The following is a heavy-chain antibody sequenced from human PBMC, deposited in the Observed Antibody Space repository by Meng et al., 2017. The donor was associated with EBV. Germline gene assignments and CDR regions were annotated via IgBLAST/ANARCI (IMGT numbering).Heavy chain of an antibody. CDR3: ARDLSGRFDP. CDR1: GFNFSGYV. V-gene: IGHV3-30*03. D-gene: IGHD1-26*01. Sequence: VELGGAGGGVVHAGRSLCISCAASGFNFSGYVMFWVRQAPGKGPEWVAILPSDGGNTYYSDSVKGRFTISRDNSKKTLYLQMNSLRAEDTAVYYCARDLSGRFDPWGQGTLVTVSS. CDR2: LPSDGGNT. J-gene: IGHJ5*02.